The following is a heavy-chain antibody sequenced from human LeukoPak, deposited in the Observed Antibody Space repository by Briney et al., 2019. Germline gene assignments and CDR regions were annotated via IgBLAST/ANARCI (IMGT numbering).Heavy chain of an antibody. CDR3: AISGEYCSGGSCYSANYYYYMDV. Sequence: ASVKVSCKASGGTFSSYAISWVRQAPGQGLEWMGGIIPIFGTANYAQKFQGRVTITADKSTSTAYMELSSLRSEDTAVYYCAISGEYCSGGSCYSANYYYYMDVWGKGTRSPSP. D-gene: IGHD2-15*01. CDR1: GGTFSSYA. V-gene: IGHV1-69*06. CDR2: IIPIFGTA. J-gene: IGHJ6*03.